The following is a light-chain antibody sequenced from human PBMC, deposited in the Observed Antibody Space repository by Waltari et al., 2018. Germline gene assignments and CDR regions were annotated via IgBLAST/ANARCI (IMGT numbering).Light chain of an antibody. J-gene: IGKJ5*01. Sequence: DIQMTQSPSSLYAFVGDTITTSCPASQSISTYVNWYQQIAGKAPKPLIYGASTLQSGVPSRFSGGGSGTHFSLLISGLQPEDFATYYCQQTYSTSVTFGQGTRVDIK. CDR2: GAS. CDR3: QQTYSTSVT. V-gene: IGKV1-39*01. CDR1: QSISTY.